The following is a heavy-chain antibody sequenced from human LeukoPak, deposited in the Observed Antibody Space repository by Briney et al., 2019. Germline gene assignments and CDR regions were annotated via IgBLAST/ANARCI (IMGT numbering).Heavy chain of an antibody. CDR1: GYTFTGYY. CDR2: INPNSGGT. J-gene: IGHJ6*03. Sequence: ASVKVSCKASGYTFTGYYMHWVRQAPGQGLEWLGWINPNSGGTNYAQKFQGRVTMTRDTSISTAYMELSRLRSDDTAVYYCARWAGSAGYYYYYMDVWGKGTTVTISS. V-gene: IGHV1-2*02. CDR3: ARWAGSAGYYYYYMDV. D-gene: IGHD1-14*01.